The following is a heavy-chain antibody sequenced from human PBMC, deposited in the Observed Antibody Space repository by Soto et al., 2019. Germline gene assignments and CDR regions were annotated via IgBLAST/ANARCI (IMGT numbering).Heavy chain of an antibody. J-gene: IGHJ4*02. D-gene: IGHD6-13*01. Sequence: QLQLVQSGAEVRKPGSSVTVSCTTSGDTFTNYYVHWVRHAPGQGLEWMGILTPRSGTTAYAQKFQGRVTMTRDTSKSTVYMEVSSLRSEATAIYYCAKDRARISAAGTHSFAYWGQGTLVTVSS. CDR1: GDTFTNYY. CDR3: AKDRARISAAGTHSFAY. CDR2: LTPRSGTT. V-gene: IGHV1-46*01.